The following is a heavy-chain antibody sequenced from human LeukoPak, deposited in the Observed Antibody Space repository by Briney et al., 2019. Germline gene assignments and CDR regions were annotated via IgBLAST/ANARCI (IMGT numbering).Heavy chain of an antibody. CDR3: AKASEYDFWSGYPTPALDY. Sequence: GGSLRLSCAASGFTFSSYAMSWVRQAPGKGLEWVSAISGSGGSTYYADSVKGRFTISRDNSKNTLYRQMNSLRAEDTAVYYCAKASEYDFWSGYPTPALDYWGQGTLVTVSS. J-gene: IGHJ4*02. D-gene: IGHD3-3*01. CDR2: ISGSGGST. CDR1: GFTFSSYA. V-gene: IGHV3-23*01.